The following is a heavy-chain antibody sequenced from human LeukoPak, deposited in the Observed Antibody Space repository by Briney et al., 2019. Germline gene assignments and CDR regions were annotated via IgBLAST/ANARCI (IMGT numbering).Heavy chain of an antibody. CDR2: IYHSGST. V-gene: IGHV4-38-2*01. J-gene: IGHJ5*02. CDR3: ARHSRPANWLDP. CDR1: GYSISSGYY. Sequence: ASETLSLTCAVSGYSISSGYYWGWIRQPPGKGLEWIGSIYHSGSTYYNPSLKSRVTISVDTSKNQFSLKLSSVTAADTAVYYCARHSRPANWLDPWGQGTLVTVSS.